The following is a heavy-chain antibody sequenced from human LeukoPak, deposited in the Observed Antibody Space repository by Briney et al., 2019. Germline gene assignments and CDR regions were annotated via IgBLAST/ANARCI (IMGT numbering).Heavy chain of an antibody. CDR3: ARVAVAGRGYYYYGMDV. V-gene: IGHV1-18*01. J-gene: IGHJ6*02. CDR1: GYTFTSYG. CDR2: ISAYNGNT. D-gene: IGHD6-19*01. Sequence: ASVKVSCKASGYTFTSYGISWVRQAPGQGLEWMGWISAYNGNTNYAQKLQGRGTMTTDTSTSTAYMELRSLRSDDTAVYYCARVAVAGRGYYYYGMDVWGQGTTVTVSS.